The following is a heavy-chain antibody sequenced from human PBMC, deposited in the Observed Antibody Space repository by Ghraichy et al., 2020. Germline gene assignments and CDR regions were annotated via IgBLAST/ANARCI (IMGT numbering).Heavy chain of an antibody. D-gene: IGHD3-3*01. CDR1: GGTFSSYA. CDR3: AGDFWSGYPKFNMDV. CDR2: IIPIFGTA. J-gene: IGHJ6*03. Sequence: SVKVSCKASGGTFSSYAISWVRQAPGQGLEWMGGIIPIFGTANYAQKFQGRVTITADESTSTAYMELSSLRSEDTAVYYCAGDFWSGYPKFNMDVWGKGTTVTVSS. V-gene: IGHV1-69*13.